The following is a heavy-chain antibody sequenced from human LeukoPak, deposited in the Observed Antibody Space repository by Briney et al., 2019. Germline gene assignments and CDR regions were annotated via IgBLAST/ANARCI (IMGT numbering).Heavy chain of an antibody. CDR2: INPNSGGT. D-gene: IGHD3-10*01. CDR1: VYTFTVYY. V-gene: IGHV1-2*02. CDR3: ARTGSGSYYPPY. Sequence: ASVKVSCKASVYTFTVYYMHWVRQAPGQGLEWMGWINPNSGGTNYAQKFQGRVTMTRDTSISTAYMELSRLRSDDTAVYYCARTGSGSYYPPYWGQGTLVTVSS. J-gene: IGHJ4*02.